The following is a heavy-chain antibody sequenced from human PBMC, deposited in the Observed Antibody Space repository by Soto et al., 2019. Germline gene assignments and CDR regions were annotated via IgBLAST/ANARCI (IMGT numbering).Heavy chain of an antibody. CDR2: INPNSGGT. J-gene: IGHJ4*02. Sequence: ASVKVSCKASGYTFTGYYMHWVRQAPGQGLEWMGWINPNSGGTNYAQKFQGWVTMTRDTSISTAYMELSRLRSDDTAVYYCARGPTFFGVVITYYFDYWGQGTLVTVSS. D-gene: IGHD3-3*01. CDR1: GYTFTGYY. CDR3: ARGPTFFGVVITYYFDY. V-gene: IGHV1-2*04.